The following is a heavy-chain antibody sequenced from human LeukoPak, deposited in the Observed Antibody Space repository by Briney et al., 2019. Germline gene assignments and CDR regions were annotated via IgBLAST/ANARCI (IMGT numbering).Heavy chain of an antibody. CDR3: ARDSGYSAFDY. J-gene: IGHJ4*02. CDR2: MSLDGSTK. D-gene: IGHD5-12*01. CDR1: GFAFSSSW. V-gene: IGHV3-7*05. Sequence: PGGSLRLSCVASGFAFSSSWMAWVRQAPGKGLEWVANMSLDGSTKNYVDSVRGRFTISRDNAKNSLYLQMNSLRVDDTAVYYCARDSGYSAFDYWGQGTPVTVSS.